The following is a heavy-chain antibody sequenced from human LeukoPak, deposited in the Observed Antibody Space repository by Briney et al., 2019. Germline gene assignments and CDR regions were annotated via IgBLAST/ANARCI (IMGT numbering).Heavy chain of an antibody. J-gene: IGHJ4*02. CDR3: ARGPSGYHNT. Sequence: GGSLRLSCVASGFTFSTYGMTWVRQSPGKGLEWVSAISGSGGITYYADSVKGRFTSSRDNSKNTLYLQMNSLRAEDTAVYYCARGPSGYHNTGGQGTLVTVSS. CDR2: ISGSGGIT. D-gene: IGHD5-12*01. V-gene: IGHV3-23*01. CDR1: GFTFSTYG.